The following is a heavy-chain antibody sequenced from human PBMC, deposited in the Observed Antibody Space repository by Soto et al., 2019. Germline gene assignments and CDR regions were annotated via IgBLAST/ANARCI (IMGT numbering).Heavy chain of an antibody. J-gene: IGHJ1*01. D-gene: IGHD3-16*02. V-gene: IGHV4-31*03. CDR3: ARALFGWGSYPY. CDR1: GGSISSGGYY. Sequence: QVQLQESGPGLVKPSQTLSLTCTVSGGSISSGGYYWSWIRQHPGKGLEWIGYIYYSGSTYYSPSLKGGGTISVATSKNQFCLRLSSVTAADTAVYYCARALFGWGSYPYWGQGTLVTVSS. CDR2: IYYSGST.